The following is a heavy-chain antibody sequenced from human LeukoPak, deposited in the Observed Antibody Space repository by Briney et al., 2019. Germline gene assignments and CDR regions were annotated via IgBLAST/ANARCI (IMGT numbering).Heavy chain of an antibody. CDR1: GGSISSYY. Sequence: SETLSLTCTVSGGSISSYYWSWIRQPPGKGLEGIGYIYYSGSTNYNPSLKSRVTISVDTSKNQFSLKLSSVTAADTAVYYCARDSAGDSSGWYLLSRVLYYYYMDVWGKGTTVTVSS. J-gene: IGHJ6*03. CDR3: ARDSAGDSSGWYLLSRVLYYYYMDV. V-gene: IGHV4-59*12. CDR2: IYYSGST. D-gene: IGHD6-19*01.